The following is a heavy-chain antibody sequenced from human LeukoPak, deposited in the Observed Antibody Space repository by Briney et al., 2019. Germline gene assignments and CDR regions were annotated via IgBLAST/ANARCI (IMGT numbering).Heavy chain of an antibody. CDR3: ARDSSGPAF. CDR2: IYSGGGT. D-gene: IGHD6-19*01. Sequence: GGPLRLSCAASGFIVSNYYMSWVRQAPGKGLEWVSVIYSGGGTFYSDSVKGRFTISRDYSRNTLYLQMNSLRADDTAVYYCARDSSGPAFWGQGTPVTVSS. J-gene: IGHJ4*02. V-gene: IGHV3-53*01. CDR1: GFIVSNYY.